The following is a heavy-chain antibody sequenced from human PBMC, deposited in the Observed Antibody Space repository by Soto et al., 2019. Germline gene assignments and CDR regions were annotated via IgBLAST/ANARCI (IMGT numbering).Heavy chain of an antibody. CDR1: VYSISSGYY. V-gene: IGHV4-38-2*02. CDR2: IYHSGST. D-gene: IGHD2-2*01. Sequence: PSETLSLTCAFSVYSISSGYYWGWIRQPPGKGLEWIGSIYHSGSTYYNPSLKSRVTISVDTSKNQFSLKLSSVTAADTAVYYCARDVDIVVVPAAQRFQDWFDPWGQGTLVNVSS. CDR3: ARDVDIVVVPAAQRFQDWFDP. J-gene: IGHJ5*02.